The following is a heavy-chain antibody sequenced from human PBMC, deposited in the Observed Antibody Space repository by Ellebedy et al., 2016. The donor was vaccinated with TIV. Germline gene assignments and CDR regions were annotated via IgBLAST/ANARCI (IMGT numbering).Heavy chain of an antibody. J-gene: IGHJ6*02. Sequence: ASVKVSCKASGYTFTANYVHWARQAPGQGLEWMGWTNPDSGVTNFAQKFQGRVTMTRDTSVNTAYMELSRLESADTAVYYCARVRRGSSGMDVWGQGTTVTVS. CDR1: GYTFTANY. D-gene: IGHD6-13*01. CDR2: TNPDSGVT. V-gene: IGHV1-2*02. CDR3: ARVRRGSSGMDV.